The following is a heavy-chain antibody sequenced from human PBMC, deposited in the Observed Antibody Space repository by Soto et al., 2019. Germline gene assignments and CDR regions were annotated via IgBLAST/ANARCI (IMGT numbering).Heavy chain of an antibody. Sequence: EVQLLESGGGLVQPGGSLRLSCAASGFTFTRYWMNWVRQAPGKGLEWLANVKEDGSEKFYVDSVKGRFTISRDNAQNSVYLQMNSLRAEDTVVYYCARDEGGIGYYTCHYYNCMDVWGQGTTVTVSS. J-gene: IGHJ6*02. CDR1: GFTFTRYW. CDR3: ARDEGGIGYYTCHYYNCMDV. CDR2: VKEDGSEK. V-gene: IGHV3-7*03. D-gene: IGHD3-3*01.